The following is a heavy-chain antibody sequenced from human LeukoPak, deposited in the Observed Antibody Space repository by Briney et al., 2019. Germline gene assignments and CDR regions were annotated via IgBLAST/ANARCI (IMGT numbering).Heavy chain of an antibody. CDR1: GGSFSGYY. D-gene: IGHD6-19*01. Sequence: KASETLSLTCAVYGGSFSGYYWSWIRQPPGKGLEWIGEINHSGSTNYNPSHKSRVTISVDTSKNQFSLKLSSVTAADTAVYYCARTRGIAVARPYYMDVWGKGTTVTVSS. J-gene: IGHJ6*03. CDR3: ARTRGIAVARPYYMDV. CDR2: INHSGST. V-gene: IGHV4-34*01.